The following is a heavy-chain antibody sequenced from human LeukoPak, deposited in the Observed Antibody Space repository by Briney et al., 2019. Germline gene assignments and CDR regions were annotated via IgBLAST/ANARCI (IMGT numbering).Heavy chain of an antibody. V-gene: IGHV4-34*01. CDR2: INHSGST. J-gene: IGHJ4*02. D-gene: IGHD3-3*01. Sequence: SETLSLTCAVYGGSFSGYYWSWIRQPPGKGLEWIGEINHSGSTNYNPSLKSRVTISEDTSKNQFSLKLSSVTAADTAVYYCARGGSRIYDFWSGYGYFDYWGQGTLVTVSS. CDR3: ARGGSRIYDFWSGYGYFDY. CDR1: GGSFSGYY.